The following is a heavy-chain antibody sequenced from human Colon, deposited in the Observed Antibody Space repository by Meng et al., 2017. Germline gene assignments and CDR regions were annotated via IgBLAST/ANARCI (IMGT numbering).Heavy chain of an antibody. CDR2: VYHRGDT. CDR1: GASISSDIW. J-gene: IGHJ4*02. Sequence: QGRLQESGPGLVKPSGTLSLTCTVSGASISSDIWWSWVRQPPGKGLEWIGEVYHRGDTNYNPSLKSRVVISVDRSKNQFSLNLSSVTAADTAVYYCGRDQGRQLINHWGQGTLVTVSS. D-gene: IGHD1-1*01. CDR3: GRDQGRQLINH. V-gene: IGHV4-4*02.